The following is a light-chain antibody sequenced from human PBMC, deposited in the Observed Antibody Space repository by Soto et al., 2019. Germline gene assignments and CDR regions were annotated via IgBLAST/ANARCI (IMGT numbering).Light chain of an antibody. Sequence: EIVMTQSPDTLSVSPGERATLSCRASQSIGINLAWYQQKPGQAPRLLIYGASTRATGIPARFSGSGSGTEFTLTISSLQSEDVAVYHCQQYDHWPPWTFGQGTMVEVK. J-gene: IGKJ1*01. CDR3: QQYDHWPPWT. V-gene: IGKV3-15*01. CDR2: GAS. CDR1: QSIGIN.